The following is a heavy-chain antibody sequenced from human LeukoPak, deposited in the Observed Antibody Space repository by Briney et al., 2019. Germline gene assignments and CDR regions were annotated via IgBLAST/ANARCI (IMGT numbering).Heavy chain of an antibody. CDR3: ARGGRGSSWYEK. Sequence: GGSLRLSCAASGFTFSSYAMHWVRQAPGKGLEYVSAISSNGGSTYYANSVKGRFTISRDNSKNTLYLQMGSLRAEDMAVYYCARGGRGSSWYEKWGQGTLVAVSS. CDR1: GFTFSSYA. J-gene: IGHJ4*02. CDR2: ISSNGGST. V-gene: IGHV3-64*01. D-gene: IGHD6-13*01.